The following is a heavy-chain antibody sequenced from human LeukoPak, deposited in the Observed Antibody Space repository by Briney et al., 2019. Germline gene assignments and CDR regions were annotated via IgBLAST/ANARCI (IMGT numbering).Heavy chain of an antibody. V-gene: IGHV3-66*01. CDR3: ARVIAAADYYFDY. J-gene: IGHJ4*02. CDR2: IYSGGST. CDR1: GFTVSSNY. Sequence: GGSLRLSCAASGFTVSSNYMSWVRQAPGKGLEWVSVIYSGGSTYYADSVKGRFTISRDNPKNTLYLQMNSLRAEDTAVYYCARVIAAADYYFDYWGQGPLVPVSS. D-gene: IGHD6-13*01.